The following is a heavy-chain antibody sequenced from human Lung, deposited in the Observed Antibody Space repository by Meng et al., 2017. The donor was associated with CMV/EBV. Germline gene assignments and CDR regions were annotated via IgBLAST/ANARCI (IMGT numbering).Heavy chain of an antibody. CDR3: ARVGQWLPIDY. Sequence: QGRRQESGPGLGKPSGTLSLTGAVSGGSISSSNWWSWVRQPPGKGLEWIGEIYHSGSTNYNPSLKSRVTISVDKSKNQFSLNLSSVTAADTAVYYCARVGQWLPIDYWGQGTLVTVSS. D-gene: IGHD6-19*01. CDR1: GGSISSSNW. J-gene: IGHJ4*02. V-gene: IGHV4-4*02. CDR2: IYHSGST.